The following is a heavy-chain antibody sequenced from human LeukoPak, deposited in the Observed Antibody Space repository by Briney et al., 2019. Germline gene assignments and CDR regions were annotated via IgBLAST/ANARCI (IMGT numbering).Heavy chain of an antibody. J-gene: IGHJ4*02. CDR3: VRHPSTYGISPDCVDF. Sequence: PSETLSLTCSVSGGSFSNTGYYWGWVRQPPGKGLEWIATINYSGSTYYNPSLLSRVTISVDPSKIQLSLNLTSMTAADTAVYYCVRHPSTYGISPDCVDFWGQGTLVIVSS. V-gene: IGHV4-39*01. D-gene: IGHD2-21*02. CDR2: INYSGST. CDR1: GGSFSNTGYY.